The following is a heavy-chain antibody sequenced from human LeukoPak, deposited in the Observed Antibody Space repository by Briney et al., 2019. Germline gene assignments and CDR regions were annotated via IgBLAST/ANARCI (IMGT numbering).Heavy chain of an antibody. CDR1: GGSISSYY. J-gene: IGHJ4*02. V-gene: IGHV4-59*12. CDR3: ASLGYCSGGSCDGRFDY. CDR2: IYYSGST. Sequence: SETLSLTCTVSGGSISSYYWSWIRQPPGKGLEWIGYIYYSGSTNYNPSLKSRVTISVDTPKNQFSLKLSSVTAADTAVYYCASLGYCSGGSCDGRFDYWGQGTLVTVSS. D-gene: IGHD2-15*01.